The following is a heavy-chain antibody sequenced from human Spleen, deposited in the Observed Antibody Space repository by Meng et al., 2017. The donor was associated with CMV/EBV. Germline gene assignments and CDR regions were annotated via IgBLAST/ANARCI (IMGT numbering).Heavy chain of an antibody. CDR3: ARAGFGVLTPFQH. CDR1: GFTFSTYT. J-gene: IGHJ1*01. Sequence: GESLKISCEASGFTFSTYTMHWVRQAPGKGLVWVSRINSDGRSTTYADPVKGRFTISRDNAKNTLYLQMNSLRAEDTAVYYCARAGFGVLTPFQHWGQGTLVTVSS. CDR2: INSDGRST. D-gene: IGHD3-3*01. V-gene: IGHV3-74*01.